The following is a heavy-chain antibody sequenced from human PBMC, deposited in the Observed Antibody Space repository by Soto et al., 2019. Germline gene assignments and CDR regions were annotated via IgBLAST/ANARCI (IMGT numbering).Heavy chain of an antibody. V-gene: IGHV4-4*02. Sequence: TLSLTCAVSGGSISSSNWGSWVRQPPGKGLEWIGEIYHSGSRNYNPSLKSRVTMSVDKSKNQISLKLSSVTAAETAVYYCARAPAAYLRLGESAEPPHYFGYWGQGTLVTVSS. J-gene: IGHJ4*02. CDR1: GGSISSSNW. CDR3: ARAPAAYLRLGESAEPPHYFGY. D-gene: IGHD3-16*01. CDR2: IYHSGSR.